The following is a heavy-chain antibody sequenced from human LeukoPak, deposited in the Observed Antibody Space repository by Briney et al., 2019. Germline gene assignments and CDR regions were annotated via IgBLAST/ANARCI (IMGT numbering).Heavy chain of an antibody. CDR2: ISSSSSTI. Sequence: GGSLRLSCAASGFTVSSNYMSWVRQAPGKGLEWVSYISSSSSTIYYADSVKGRFTISRDNAKNSLYLQMNSLRAEDTAVYYCARGRDGYNSPFVYWGQGTLVTVSS. D-gene: IGHD5-24*01. CDR1: GFTVSSNY. J-gene: IGHJ4*02. CDR3: ARGRDGYNSPFVY. V-gene: IGHV3-48*01.